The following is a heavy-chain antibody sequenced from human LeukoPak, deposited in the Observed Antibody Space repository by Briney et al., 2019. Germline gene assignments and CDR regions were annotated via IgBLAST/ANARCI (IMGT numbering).Heavy chain of an antibody. J-gene: IGHJ4*02. CDR3: ARIVGATFPLDY. V-gene: IGHV1-69*04. CDR2: IIPIFGIA. CDR1: GGTFSSYA. Sequence: SVKVSCKASGGTFSSYAISWVRQAPGQGLEWMGRIIPIFGIANYAQRFQGRVTITADKSTSTTYMELSSLRSEDTAVYYCARIVGATFPLDYWGQGTLVTVSS. D-gene: IGHD1-26*01.